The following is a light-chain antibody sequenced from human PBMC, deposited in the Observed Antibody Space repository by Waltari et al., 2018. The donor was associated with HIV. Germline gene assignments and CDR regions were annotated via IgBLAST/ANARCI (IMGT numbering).Light chain of an antibody. Sequence: QSTLTQPPSVSGSLGQSVTIACSGTSSDIGSYNRVSWYQQPPGTAPKLIIYEVTNRPSGVAVRFSGSKSGNTASLTISGLQAEHEADYYCSSYTTSSTWVFGGGTQLTVL. CDR3: SSYTTSSTWV. V-gene: IGLV2-18*02. CDR1: SSDIGSYNR. CDR2: EVT. J-gene: IGLJ3*02.